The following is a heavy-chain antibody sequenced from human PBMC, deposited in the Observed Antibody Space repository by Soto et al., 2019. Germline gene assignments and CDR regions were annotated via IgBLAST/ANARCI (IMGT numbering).Heavy chain of an antibody. CDR2: TYYRSKWYN. CDR3: ARENRIAAAGSLNYDSAGMDV. D-gene: IGHD6-13*01. V-gene: IGHV6-1*01. Sequence: SQTLSLTCAISGDSVSRNSAARNWIRQSPSRGLEWLGRTYYRSKWYNDYAVSVKSRITINPDTSKNQFSLQLNSVTPAVTAVYYCARENRIAAAGSLNYDSAGMDVWGQATTVGVSS. J-gene: IGHJ6*02. CDR1: GDSVSRNSAA.